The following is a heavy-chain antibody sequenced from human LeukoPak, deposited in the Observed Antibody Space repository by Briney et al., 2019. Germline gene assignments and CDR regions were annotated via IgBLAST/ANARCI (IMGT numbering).Heavy chain of an antibody. CDR3: AKDLGYCYTTRCSLDY. J-gene: IGHJ4*02. V-gene: IGHV3-23*01. D-gene: IGHD2-2*01. CDR2: ISGSGGST. CDR1: GFTFSSYA. Sequence: GGSLRLSCAASGFTFSSYAMSWVRQAPGKGLEGVSAISGSGGSTYYADSVKGRFTISRDNSKNTLYLQMNSLRAEDTALYYCAKDLGYCYTTRCSLDYWGQGTLAPVS.